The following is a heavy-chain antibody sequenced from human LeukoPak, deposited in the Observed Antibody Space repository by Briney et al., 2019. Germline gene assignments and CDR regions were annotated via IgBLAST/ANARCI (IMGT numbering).Heavy chain of an antibody. V-gene: IGHV5-51*01. CDR3: ARQGYCSSPSCYTTNFQH. Sequence: GESLKISCKGSGYSFTNYWIGWVRQMPGKGLEWMGIIYPGDYDTRYSPSFQGQVTISVDKSISTAYLQWSSLKASDTATYYCARQGYCSSPSCYTTNFQHWGQGTLVTVSS. CDR2: IYPGDYDT. CDR1: GYSFTNYW. D-gene: IGHD2-2*02. J-gene: IGHJ1*01.